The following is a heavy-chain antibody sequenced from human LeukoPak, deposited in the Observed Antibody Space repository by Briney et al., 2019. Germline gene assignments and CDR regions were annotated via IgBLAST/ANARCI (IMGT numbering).Heavy chain of an antibody. CDR2: IYYSGTT. Sequence: PSETLSLTCTVSGGSISSDNYYWGWIRQPPGKGLEWIATIYYSGTTYYNPSLESRVTISVDTSKNQFSLNLNSVTAADTAVYYCARDGSPYSSGWIDYWGQGTLVTVSS. CDR1: GGSISSDNYY. V-gene: IGHV4-39*02. J-gene: IGHJ4*02. D-gene: IGHD6-19*01. CDR3: ARDGSPYSSGWIDY.